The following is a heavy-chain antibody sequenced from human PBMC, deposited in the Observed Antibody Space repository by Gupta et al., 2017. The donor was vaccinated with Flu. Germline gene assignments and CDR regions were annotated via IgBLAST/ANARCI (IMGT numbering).Heavy chain of an antibody. Sequence: KGLEWVGRIRSKANSYATAYAASVKGRFTISRDDSKNTAYLQMNSLKTEDTAVYYCTRLGDDFWSGYAWFDPWGQGTLVTVSS. CDR3: TRLGDDFWSGYAWFDP. V-gene: IGHV3-73*01. CDR2: IRSKANSYAT. J-gene: IGHJ5*02. D-gene: IGHD3-3*01.